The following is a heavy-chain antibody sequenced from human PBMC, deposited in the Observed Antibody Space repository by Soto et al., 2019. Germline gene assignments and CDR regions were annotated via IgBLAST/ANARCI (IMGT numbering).Heavy chain of an antibody. CDR2: IHYSGRT. J-gene: IGHJ4*02. D-gene: IGHD1-26*01. V-gene: IGHV4-59*12. CDR1: NGAIFGFY. Sequence: KPSETLSLTCSVSNGAIFGFYCTFIRQPPGKILEWIGYIHYSGRTDYNPSLTSRATMSVDTSKNQFSLNLKSITAADTAVYYCVRVGVGIGNHFDSWGRGTLVTVSS. CDR3: VRVGVGIGNHFDS.